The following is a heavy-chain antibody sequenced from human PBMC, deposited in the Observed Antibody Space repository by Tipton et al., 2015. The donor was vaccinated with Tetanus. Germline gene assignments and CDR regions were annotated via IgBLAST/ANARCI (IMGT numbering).Heavy chain of an antibody. CDR2: VDRSGTT. V-gene: IGHV4-4*07. CDR3: ARSAPYRFGSESLSPWFDP. Sequence: TLSLTCTVSGVSISGYYWSWIRQAAGKGLEWIGRVDRSGTTTYNPTLKGRVTMSLDTSKYQISLKLRSAAAADTAIYFCARSAPYRFGSESLSPWFDPWCQGMLVPVSS. J-gene: IGHJ5*02. CDR1: GVSISGYY. D-gene: IGHD3-10*01.